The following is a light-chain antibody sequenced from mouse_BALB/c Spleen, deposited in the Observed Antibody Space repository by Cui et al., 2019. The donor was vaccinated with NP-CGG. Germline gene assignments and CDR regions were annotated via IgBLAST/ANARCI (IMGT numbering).Light chain of an antibody. CDR3: ALWYSNHWV. V-gene: IGLV1*01. CDR1: TGPVTTSNY. Sequence: QAVVPQESALTTSPGETVTFTCRSSTGPVTTSNYANWVQEKPDHVFTGLIGGTNNRVPGVPARFSGSLIGDKAALTITGAQTEDEAIYFCALWYSNHWVFGGGTKLTVL. CDR2: GTN. J-gene: IGLJ1*01.